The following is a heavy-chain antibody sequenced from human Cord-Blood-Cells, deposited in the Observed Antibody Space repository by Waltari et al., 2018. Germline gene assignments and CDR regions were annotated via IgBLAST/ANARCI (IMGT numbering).Heavy chain of an antibody. V-gene: IGHV4-39*01. D-gene: IGHD1-26*01. CDR1: GGSISSSSYY. CDR3: ARTLGGSYYAFDI. J-gene: IGHJ3*02. Sequence: QLQLQESGPGLVKPSETLSLTCTVSGGSISSSSYYWGWIRQPPGKGLEWIGRIYYSGGTDYNPSLKSRVTISVDTSKNQFSLKLSSVTAADTAVYYCARTLGGSYYAFDIWGQGTMVTVSS. CDR2: IYYSGGT.